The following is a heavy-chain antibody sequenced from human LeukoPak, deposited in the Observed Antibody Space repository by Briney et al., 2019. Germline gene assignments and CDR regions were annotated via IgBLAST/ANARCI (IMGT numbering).Heavy chain of an antibody. Sequence: SVKVSCKASGGTFSSYAISWVRQAPGQGLEWMGRIIPIFGTANYAQKFQGRVTITTDESTSTAYMELSSLRSEDTAVYYCVSPGPAYSSGWYWFDPWGQGTLVTVSS. CDR2: IIPIFGTA. V-gene: IGHV1-69*05. D-gene: IGHD6-19*01. J-gene: IGHJ5*02. CDR1: GGTFSSYA. CDR3: VSPGPAYSSGWYWFDP.